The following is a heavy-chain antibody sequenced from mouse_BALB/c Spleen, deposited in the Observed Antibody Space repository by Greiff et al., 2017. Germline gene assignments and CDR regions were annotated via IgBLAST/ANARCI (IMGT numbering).Heavy chain of an antibody. V-gene: IGHV7-3*02. CDR3: ASDYRYDAMDY. CDR2: IRNKANGYTT. D-gene: IGHD2-14*01. Sequence: EVQLVESGGGLVQPGGSLRLSCATSGFTFTDYYMSWVRQPPGKALEWLGFIRNKANGYTTEYSASVKGRFTISRDNSQSILYLQMNTLRAEDSATYYCASDYRYDAMDYWGQGTSVTVSS. CDR1: GFTFTDYY. J-gene: IGHJ4*01.